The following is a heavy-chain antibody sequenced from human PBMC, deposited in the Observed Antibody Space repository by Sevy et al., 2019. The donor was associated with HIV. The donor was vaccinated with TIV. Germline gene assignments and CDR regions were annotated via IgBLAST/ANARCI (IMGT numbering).Heavy chain of an antibody. V-gene: IGHV3-21*01. Sequence: GGSLRLSCAASGFTFSSYSMNWVRQAPGKGLEWVSSISTSSSYIYYADSVKGRSNISRDNAKNSLDLQMNSLRAEDTAVYYCARDEVGGGYWEFDHWGQGTLVTVSS. CDR2: ISTSSSYI. D-gene: IGHD1-26*01. CDR3: ARDEVGGGYWEFDH. CDR1: GFTFSSYS. J-gene: IGHJ4*02.